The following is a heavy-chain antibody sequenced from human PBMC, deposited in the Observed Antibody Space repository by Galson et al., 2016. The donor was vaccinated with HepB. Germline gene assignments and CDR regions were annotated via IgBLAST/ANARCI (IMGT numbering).Heavy chain of an antibody. V-gene: IGHV4-31*03. CDR1: GGSISSTAYY. J-gene: IGHJ4*02. Sequence: TLSLTCTVSGGSISSTAYYWSWIRQHPGKGLEWTGYIYYSGSTYYNPSLKSRVTISLDTSKNQFSLNLSSVTAVDTAMYYCARAPSYSHNSGPAPTLDYWGQGTVVTVSS. D-gene: IGHD3-22*01. CDR2: IYYSGST. CDR3: ARAPSYSHNSGPAPTLDY.